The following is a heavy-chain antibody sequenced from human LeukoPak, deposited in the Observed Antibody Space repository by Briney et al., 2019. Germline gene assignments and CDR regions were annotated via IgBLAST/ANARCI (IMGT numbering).Heavy chain of an antibody. CDR1: GGTFSSYA. V-gene: IGHV1-69*06. CDR2: IIPIFATA. CDR3: ARSPYCRGGSCYQPNWFDP. J-gene: IGHJ5*02. D-gene: IGHD2-15*01. Sequence: ASVKVSCKASGGTFSSYAISWVRQAPGQGLEWMGRIIPIFATATYAQKLQGRITITADKHTSTAYMELSSLRSEDTAVYYCARSPYCRGGSCYQPNWFDPWGQGTLVTVSS.